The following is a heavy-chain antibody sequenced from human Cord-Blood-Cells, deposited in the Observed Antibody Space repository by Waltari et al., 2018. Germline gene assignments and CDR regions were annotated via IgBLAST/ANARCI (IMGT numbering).Heavy chain of an antibody. D-gene: IGHD6-13*01. J-gene: IGHJ5*02. CDR3: ARDLSSSSWYWFDP. CDR1: GYTFTGYY. V-gene: IGHV1-2*02. CDR2: INPKSGGT. Sequence: QVQLVQSGAEVKKPGASVKVSCKASGYTFTGYYMHWVRQAPGQGLEWMGWINPKSGGTNYAQKFQGRVTMTRDTSISTAYMELSRLRSDDTAVYYCARDLSSSSWYWFDPWGQGTLVTVSS.